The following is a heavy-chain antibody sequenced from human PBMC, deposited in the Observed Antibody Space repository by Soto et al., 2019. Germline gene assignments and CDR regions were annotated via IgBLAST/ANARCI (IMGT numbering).Heavy chain of an antibody. CDR3: ARRKERSGPHYFDY. D-gene: IGHD6-25*01. Sequence: GXSVKVSCKASGYPFNTYDIYWMRQATGQGLEWMGWMNPYNGNTGYAQKFQGRVTVTRNTSISTVYMELSGLRPDDTAVYYCARRKERSGPHYFDYWGQGSQVTVSS. J-gene: IGHJ4*02. V-gene: IGHV1-8*01. CDR1: GYPFNTYD. CDR2: MNPYNGNT.